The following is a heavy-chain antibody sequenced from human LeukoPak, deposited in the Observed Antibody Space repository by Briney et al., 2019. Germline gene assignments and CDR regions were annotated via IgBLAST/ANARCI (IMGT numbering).Heavy chain of an antibody. J-gene: IGHJ4*02. CDR2: ISGDGGST. CDR3: AKDGGYSGFFDY. Sequence: GGSLRLSCAASGFTFDDYAMHWVRQAPGKGLEWVSLISGDGGSTYYADSVKGRFTISRDNSNNSLYLQMNSLRTEDTALYYCAKDGGYSGFFDYWGQGTLVTVSS. V-gene: IGHV3-43*02. D-gene: IGHD5-12*01. CDR1: GFTFDDYA.